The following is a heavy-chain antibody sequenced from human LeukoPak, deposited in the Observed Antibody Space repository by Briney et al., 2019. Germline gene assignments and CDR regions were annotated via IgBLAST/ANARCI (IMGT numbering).Heavy chain of an antibody. CDR3: AKLENYYDSSGYPDFRPFRYMDV. Sequence: GGSLRLSCAASGFTFSSYGMHWVRQAPGKGLEWVAFIRYDGSNKYYADSVKGRFTISRDNSKNTLYLQMNSLRAEDTAEYYCAKLENYYDSSGYPDFRPFRYMDVWGKGTTVTVSS. CDR2: IRYDGSNK. J-gene: IGHJ6*03. CDR1: GFTFSSYG. D-gene: IGHD3-22*01. V-gene: IGHV3-30*02.